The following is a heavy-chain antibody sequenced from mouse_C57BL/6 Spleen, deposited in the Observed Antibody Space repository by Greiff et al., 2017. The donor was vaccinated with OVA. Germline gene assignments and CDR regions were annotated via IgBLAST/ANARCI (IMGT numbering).Heavy chain of an antibody. Sequence: QVTLKECGPGILQSSQTLSLTCSFSGFSLSTSGMGVSWIRQPSGKGLEWLAHIYWDDDKRYNPSLKSRLTISKDTSRNQVFLKITSVDTADTATYYCARSYDYDERFAYWGQGTLVTVSA. J-gene: IGHJ3*01. CDR3: ARSYDYDERFAY. V-gene: IGHV8-12*01. D-gene: IGHD2-4*01. CDR1: GFSLSTSGMG. CDR2: IYWDDDK.